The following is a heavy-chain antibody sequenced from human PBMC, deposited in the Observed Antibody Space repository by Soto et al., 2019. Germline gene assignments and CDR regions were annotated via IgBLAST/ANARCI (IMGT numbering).Heavy chain of an antibody. D-gene: IGHD1-7*01. V-gene: IGHV1-18*01. J-gene: IGHJ6*02. CDR1: GYTFTSYG. Sequence: GASVKVSCKASGYTFTSYGISWVRQAPGQGLEWMGWISAYNGNTNYAQKLQGRATMTTDTSTSTAYMELRSLRSDDTAVYYCARYVAGTRPYYYYGMDVWGQGTTVTVSS. CDR3: ARYVAGTRPYYYYGMDV. CDR2: ISAYNGNT.